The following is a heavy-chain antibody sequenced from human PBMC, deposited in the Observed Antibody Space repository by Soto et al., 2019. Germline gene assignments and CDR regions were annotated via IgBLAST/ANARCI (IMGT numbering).Heavy chain of an antibody. CDR2: INPNSGGT. CDR3: ARSLLDEYSSSWRSAYYGMDV. CDR1: GFTFSAYY. D-gene: IGHD6-13*01. V-gene: IGHV1-2*02. Sequence: VQLVQSGAEVKKPGASVKVSCKASGFTFSAYYIYWVRQAPGQGLEWIGWINPNSGGTNNAQKFQGRVTMTRDTSTSPVYMELSALIPDDTAVYYCARSLLDEYSSSWRSAYYGMDVWGQGTTVTVSS. J-gene: IGHJ6*02.